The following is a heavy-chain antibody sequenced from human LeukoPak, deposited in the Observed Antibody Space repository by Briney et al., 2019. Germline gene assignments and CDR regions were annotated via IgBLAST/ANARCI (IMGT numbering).Heavy chain of an antibody. J-gene: IGHJ4*02. Sequence: GGSLRLSCAASGFTFSSYWMSWVRQAPGKGLEWVSSISSSSSYIYYADSVKGRFTISRDNSKNTLYLQMDSLRAEDTAVYYCARMTGSSADYWGQGTLVTVSS. V-gene: IGHV3-21*01. CDR3: ARMTGSSADY. CDR2: ISSSSSYI. CDR1: GFTFSSYW. D-gene: IGHD1-26*01.